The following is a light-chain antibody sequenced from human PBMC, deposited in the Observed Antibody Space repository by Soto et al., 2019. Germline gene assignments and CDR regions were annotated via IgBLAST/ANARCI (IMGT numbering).Light chain of an antibody. CDR1: SSNIGNNY. V-gene: IGLV1-51*01. Sequence: QSVLTQPPSVSAAPGQKVTISCSGSSSNIGNNYVSWYQQFPGTAPKLLIYDNNKRPSGIPDRFSGSKSGTSATLGITGLQTGDEADYYCGTWDSSLSAGVFGGGTKVT. J-gene: IGLJ2*01. CDR2: DNN. CDR3: GTWDSSLSAGV.